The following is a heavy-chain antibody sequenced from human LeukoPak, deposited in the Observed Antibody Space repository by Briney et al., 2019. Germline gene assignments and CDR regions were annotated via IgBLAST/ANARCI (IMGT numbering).Heavy chain of an antibody. CDR1: GFTFSSYG. D-gene: IGHD6-13*01. CDR2: ISYDGSNK. J-gene: IGHJ4*02. V-gene: IGHV3-30*03. CDR3: ATQVIAAAGAFDY. Sequence: GGSLRLSCAASGFTFSSYGMHWVRQAPGKGLEWVAVISYDGSNKYYADSVKGRFTISRDNSKNTLYPQMNSLRAEDTAVYYCATQVIAAAGAFDYWGQGTLVTVSS.